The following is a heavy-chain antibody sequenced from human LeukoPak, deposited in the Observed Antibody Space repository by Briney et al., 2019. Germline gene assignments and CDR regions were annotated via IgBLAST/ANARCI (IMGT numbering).Heavy chain of an antibody. Sequence: SETLSLTCTVSGGSLSSSSYYWGWIRQPPGKGLEWIGSIYYSGSTYYNPSLKSRVTISVDTSKNQFSLKLSSVTAADTAVYYCARQFGMNDYWGQGTLVTVSS. J-gene: IGHJ4*02. CDR2: IYYSGST. V-gene: IGHV4-39*01. CDR1: GGSLSSSSYY. CDR3: ARQFGMNDY. D-gene: IGHD3-10*01.